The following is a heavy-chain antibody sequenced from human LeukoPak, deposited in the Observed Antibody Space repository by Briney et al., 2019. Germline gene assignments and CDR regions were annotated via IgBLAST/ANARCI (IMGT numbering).Heavy chain of an antibody. Sequence: PSETLSLTCTVSGGSISSYYWSWIRQPPGKGLEWIGYIYYSGSTNYNPSLKSRVTISVDTSKNQFSLRLSSVTAADTAVYYCARSVEGYCSGGSCYSYYYYMDVWGKGTTVTVSS. V-gene: IGHV4-59*01. J-gene: IGHJ6*03. CDR3: ARSVEGYCSGGSCYSYYYYMDV. D-gene: IGHD2-15*01. CDR2: IYYSGST. CDR1: GGSISSYY.